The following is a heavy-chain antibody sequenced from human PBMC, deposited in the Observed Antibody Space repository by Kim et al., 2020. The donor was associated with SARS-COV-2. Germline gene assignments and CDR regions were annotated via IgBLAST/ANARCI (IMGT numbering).Heavy chain of an antibody. V-gene: IGHV3-7*03. CDR1: GLTFSTTW. J-gene: IGHJ4*02. CDR3: TRDRGYSNFDY. Sequence: GGSLRLSCIASGLTFSTTWMSWVRQAPGKGLEWVANINEDETTKNYLDSVKGRFTISRDNAANSLYLQMNSLRVEDTALYYCTRDRGYSNFDYWGQGAL. CDR2: INEDETTK. D-gene: IGHD2-21*01.